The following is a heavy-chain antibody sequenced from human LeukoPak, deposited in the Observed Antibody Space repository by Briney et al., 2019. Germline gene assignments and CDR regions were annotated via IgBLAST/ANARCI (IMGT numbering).Heavy chain of an antibody. V-gene: IGHV4-31*03. Sequence: SQTLSLTCTVSGGSISSGGYYWSWIRQHPGKGLEWIGYIYYSGSTYYNPSLKSRVTISVDTSRNQFSPKLSSVTAADTAVYYCARDLAVAGTFDYWGQGTLVTVSS. CDR3: ARDLAVAGTFDY. J-gene: IGHJ4*02. D-gene: IGHD6-19*01. CDR2: IYYSGST. CDR1: GGSISSGGYY.